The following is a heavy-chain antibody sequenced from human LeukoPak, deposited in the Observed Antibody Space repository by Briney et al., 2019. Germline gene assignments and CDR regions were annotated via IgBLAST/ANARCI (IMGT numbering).Heavy chain of an antibody. CDR3: ARGGLRGSSWFDY. CDR1: GFTFTSYW. D-gene: IGHD3-10*01. V-gene: IGHV3-74*01. CDR2: INGDGSST. Sequence: SGGSLRLSCAASGFTFTSYWMHWVRQAPGKGLMWVSRINGDGSSTIYADSVKGRITISRDNAKNTLYLQMNSLRGEDTAVYYCARGGLRGSSWFDYWGQGTLVTVSS. J-gene: IGHJ5*01.